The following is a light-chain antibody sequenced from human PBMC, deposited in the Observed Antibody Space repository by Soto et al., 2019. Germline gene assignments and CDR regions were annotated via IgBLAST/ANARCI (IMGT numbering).Light chain of an antibody. CDR3: QQFASSPLT. V-gene: IGKV3-20*01. CDR2: GAS. J-gene: IGKJ4*01. Sequence: EIVLTQSPGTLSLSPGERATLSCRASQSVSSSFLAWYQQKPGQAPRLLIYGASSRATGIPDRFSGSGSGTDFTLIISRLEPEDFAVYYCQQFASSPLTFGGCTKVESK. CDR1: QSVSSSF.